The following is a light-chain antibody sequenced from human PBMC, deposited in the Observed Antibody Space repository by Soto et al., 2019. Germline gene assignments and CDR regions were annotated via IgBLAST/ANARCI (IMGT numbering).Light chain of an antibody. V-gene: IGKV3-20*01. CDR2: SAS. Sequence: EIVLTQSPVTLSLSPRERFTLSCSARQSVSINYLAWSQQKRSKAPSLLIYSASSRATGIPDRFSGSVSGADFTLTISRLEPEDFAVYYCQQFGSSPETFGQGTKVDIK. CDR1: QSVSINY. J-gene: IGKJ1*01. CDR3: QQFGSSPET.